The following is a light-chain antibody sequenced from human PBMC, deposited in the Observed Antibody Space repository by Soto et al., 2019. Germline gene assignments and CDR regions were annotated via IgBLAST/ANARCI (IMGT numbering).Light chain of an antibody. CDR1: NSDVGIYNL. J-gene: IGLJ2*01. CDR3: CSYTSNTVV. Sequence: QSALTQPASVSGSPGQSITVSCTGINSDVGIYNLVSWYQHHPGKAPKLVIYEGTKRPSGVSSRFSGSKSGNTASMTISGLKDEDEGDYYCCSYTSNTVVFGGGTKLTVL. CDR2: EGT. V-gene: IGLV2-23*01.